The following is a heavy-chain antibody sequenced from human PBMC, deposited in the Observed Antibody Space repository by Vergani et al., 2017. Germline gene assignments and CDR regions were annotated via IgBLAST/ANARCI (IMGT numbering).Heavy chain of an antibody. CDR2: IRHDGGNK. CDR1: GFTVTNYA. CDR3: VRDRYEGTSPYNGRLLGH. J-gene: IGHJ4*02. Sequence: QVQLVESGGGVVQPGRSLRLSCVMSGFTVTNYAIFWVRQAPGKGLEWVSVIRHDGGNKHFADSVAGRFAISRDDSKKTVYLEMTNLRAEDTALYYCVRDRYEGTSPYNGRLLGHWGQGTRVTVSS. V-gene: IGHV3-33*01. D-gene: IGHD1-1*01.